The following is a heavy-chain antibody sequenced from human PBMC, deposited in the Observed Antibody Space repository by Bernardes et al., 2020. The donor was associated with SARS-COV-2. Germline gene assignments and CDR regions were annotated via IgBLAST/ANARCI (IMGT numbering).Heavy chain of an antibody. Sequence: GGSLRLSCAASGFIVSSNYMSWVRQAPGKGLEWVATIYSGGSTYYAESVKGRFTISRDNSKNTLYLQMDSLRADDPAVYYCARGMGQLWLYHFDYWGQGTLVTVSS. CDR1: GFIVSSNY. D-gene: IGHD5-18*01. J-gene: IGHJ4*02. CDR2: IYSGGST. V-gene: IGHV3-53*01. CDR3: ARGMGQLWLYHFDY.